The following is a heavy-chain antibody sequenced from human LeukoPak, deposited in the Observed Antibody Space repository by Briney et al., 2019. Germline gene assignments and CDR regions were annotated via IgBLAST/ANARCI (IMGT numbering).Heavy chain of an antibody. V-gene: IGHV3-23*01. CDR3: ARDYGSGSYYKLDILFNY. Sequence: PGGSLRLSCAASGFTLSSYAMSWVRQAPGKGLEWVSGISGSGGSTFYADSVKGRFTISRDNFKNTLYLQMNSLRAEDTAVYYCARDYGSGSYYKLDILFNYWGQGTLVTVSS. J-gene: IGHJ4*02. CDR2: ISGSGGST. CDR1: GFTLSSYA. D-gene: IGHD3-10*01.